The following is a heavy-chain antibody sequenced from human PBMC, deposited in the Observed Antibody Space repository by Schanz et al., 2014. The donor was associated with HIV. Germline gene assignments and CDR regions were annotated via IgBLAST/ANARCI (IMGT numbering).Heavy chain of an antibody. D-gene: IGHD3-22*01. J-gene: IGHJ4*02. V-gene: IGHV3-30*04. CDR1: GFTFSSYA. CDR2: IWFDGSNK. Sequence: QVQLVESGGGVVQPGRSLRLSCAASGFTFSSYAMHWVRQAPGKGLEWVAVIWFDGSNKNYADSVKGRFTISRDNSKNTLYLQMNSLRAEDTAVYYCARGTPTEYYYDSSGYLDYWGQGTLVTVSS. CDR3: ARGTPTEYYYDSSGYLDY.